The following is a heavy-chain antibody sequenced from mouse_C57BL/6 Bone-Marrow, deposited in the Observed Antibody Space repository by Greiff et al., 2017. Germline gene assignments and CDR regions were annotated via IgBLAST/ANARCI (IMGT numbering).Heavy chain of an antibody. D-gene: IGHD1-1*01. CDR1: GFNIKDYY. Sequence: EVQLQQSGAELVKPGASVKLSCTASGFNIKDYYMHWVKQRTEQGLEWIGRIDPEDGETKYAPKFPGKATITADTSSNTAYLQLSSLTSEDTAVYYCARSHYYGSTLFAYWGQGTLVTVSA. V-gene: IGHV14-2*01. J-gene: IGHJ3*01. CDR3: ARSHYYGSTLFAY. CDR2: IDPEDGET.